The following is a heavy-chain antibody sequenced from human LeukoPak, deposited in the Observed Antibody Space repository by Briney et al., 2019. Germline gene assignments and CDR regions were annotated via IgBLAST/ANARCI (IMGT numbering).Heavy chain of an antibody. CDR1: GGTFSSYA. D-gene: IGHD3-10*01. J-gene: IGHJ6*02. Sequence: SVKVSCKASGGTFSSYAISWVRPAPGQGLEWMGGIIPNFGTANYAQKFQGRVTITADESTSTAYMELSSLRSEDTAVYYCARDTGITMVRGVHYYYYGMDVWGQGTTVTVSS. CDR2: IIPNFGTA. CDR3: ARDTGITMVRGVHYYYYGMDV. V-gene: IGHV1-69*13.